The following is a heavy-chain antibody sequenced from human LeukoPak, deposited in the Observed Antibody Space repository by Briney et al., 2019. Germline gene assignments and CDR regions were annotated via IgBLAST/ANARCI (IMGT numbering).Heavy chain of an antibody. J-gene: IGHJ6*02. Sequence: GRSLRLSCAASGFTFSSYGMHWVRQAPGKGLEWVAVIWYDGSNKYYADSVKGRFTISRDNSKNTLYLQMNSLRAEDTAVYYCARDYYGSGSYIPPFYGMDVWGQGTTVTVSS. CDR2: IWYDGSNK. V-gene: IGHV3-33*01. CDR1: GFTFSSYG. CDR3: ARDYYGSGSYIPPFYGMDV. D-gene: IGHD3-10*01.